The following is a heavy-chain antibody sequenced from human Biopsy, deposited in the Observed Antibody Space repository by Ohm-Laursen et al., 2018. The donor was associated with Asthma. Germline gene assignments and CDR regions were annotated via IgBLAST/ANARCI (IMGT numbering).Heavy chain of an antibody. J-gene: IGHJ4*02. V-gene: IGHV3-53*01. Sequence: SLRLSCAASGFAVSRDHMFWVRQVPGKGLEWVSVIYSGGTSHTADSVRGRFTISRDYSKNTLYLQMHSLRAKDTAVYYCARGDSSNWSHYYFDYWGQGTLVTVSS. CDR2: IYSGGTS. D-gene: IGHD3-22*01. CDR1: GFAVSRDH. CDR3: ARGDSSNWSHYYFDY.